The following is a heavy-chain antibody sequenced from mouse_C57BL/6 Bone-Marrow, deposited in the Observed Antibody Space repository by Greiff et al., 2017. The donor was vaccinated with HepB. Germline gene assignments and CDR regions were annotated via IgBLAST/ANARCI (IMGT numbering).Heavy chain of an antibody. CDR2: INPSNGGT. J-gene: IGHJ1*03. Sequence: VQLQQSGTELVKPGASVKLSCKASGYTFTSYWMHWVKQRPGQGLEWIGNINPSNGGTNYNEKFKSKATLTVDKSSSTAYMQLSSLTSEDSAVYYCASPYYGSSHWYFDVWGTGTTVTVSS. D-gene: IGHD1-1*01. V-gene: IGHV1-53*01. CDR3: ASPYYGSSHWYFDV. CDR1: GYTFTSYW.